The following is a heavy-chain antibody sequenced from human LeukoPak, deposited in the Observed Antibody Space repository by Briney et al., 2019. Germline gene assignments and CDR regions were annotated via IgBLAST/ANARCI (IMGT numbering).Heavy chain of an antibody. Sequence: PGGSLRLSCAASGFTFSSYSMNWVRQAPGKGLEWVSYISSSSSYIYYADSVKGRFTISRDNAKNSLYLQMNSLRAEDTAVYYCARGVELTGYSDYWGQGTLVTVSS. V-gene: IGHV3-21*01. CDR2: ISSSSSYI. CDR1: GFTFSSYS. D-gene: IGHD3-9*01. CDR3: ARGVELTGYSDY. J-gene: IGHJ4*02.